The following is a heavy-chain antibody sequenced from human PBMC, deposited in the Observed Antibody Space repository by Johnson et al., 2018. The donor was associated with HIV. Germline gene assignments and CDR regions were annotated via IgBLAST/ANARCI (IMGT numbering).Heavy chain of an antibody. J-gene: IGHJ3*02. CDR3: ARGWLFLDAFDI. Sequence: QVQLVESGGGLVQPGGSLRLSCAASGFTFSSYGMHWVRQAPGKGLEWVAVISYDGSNKYYADSVKGRFTISRDNSKNTLYLQMNSLRAEDTAVYYCARGWLFLDAFDIWGQGTMVTVSS. D-gene: IGHD3-9*01. CDR2: ISYDGSNK. V-gene: IGHV3-30*03. CDR1: GFTFSSYG.